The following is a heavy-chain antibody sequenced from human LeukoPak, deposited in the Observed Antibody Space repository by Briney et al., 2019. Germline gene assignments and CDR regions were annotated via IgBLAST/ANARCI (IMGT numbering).Heavy chain of an antibody. CDR1: GFTFSSYW. D-gene: IGHD5-24*01. J-gene: IGHJ4*02. Sequence: GGSLRLSCAASGFTFSSYWMSWVRQAPGKGLEWVANIKQDGSEKYYVDSVKGRFTISRDNSKNTLYLQMNSLRSEDTAVYYCAKDGLKLQKYYFDYWGQGTLVTVSS. CDR3: AKDGLKLQKYYFDY. CDR2: IKQDGSEK. V-gene: IGHV3-7*01.